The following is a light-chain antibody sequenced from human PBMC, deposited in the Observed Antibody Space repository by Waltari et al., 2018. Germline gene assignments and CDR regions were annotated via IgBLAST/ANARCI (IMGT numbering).Light chain of an antibody. V-gene: IGKV1-5*03. CDR3: QQYNSYPLT. J-gene: IGKJ4*01. CDR1: QSISSW. CDR2: KAS. Sequence: DSQMTQSPSTLSASVGDRVTITCRASQSISSWLAWYQQKPGKAPKLLIYKASSLESGVPSRFSGSGSGTEFTLTISSLQPDDCATYYCQQYNSYPLTFGGGTKVEIK.